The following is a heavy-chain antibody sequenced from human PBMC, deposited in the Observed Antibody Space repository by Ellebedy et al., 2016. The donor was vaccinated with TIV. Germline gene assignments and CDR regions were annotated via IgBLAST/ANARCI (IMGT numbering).Heavy chain of an antibody. V-gene: IGHV3-23*01. CDR2: ISADGANT. CDR1: GFTFSSFA. D-gene: IGHD3-22*01. CDR3: AKGSSSGFNYDRVGFEY. J-gene: IGHJ4*02. Sequence: GGSLRLSCAVSGFTFSSFAMHWVRQAPGKGLEWLSVISADGANTFHAESVKGRFTISRDNSKNTLYVQLNRLTTEDTAVYFCAKGSSSGFNYDRVGFEYWGQGTLVTVSS.